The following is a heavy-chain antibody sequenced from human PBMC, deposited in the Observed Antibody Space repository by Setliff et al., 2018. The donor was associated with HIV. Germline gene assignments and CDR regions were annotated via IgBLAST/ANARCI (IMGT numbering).Heavy chain of an antibody. V-gene: IGHV3-7*04. D-gene: IGHD5-18*01. CDR2: IKQDGSKA. CDR3: ARDDSNGNTDAFDI. Sequence: PGGSLRLSCAASGFTFSSYWMSWVRQAPGKGLEWVADIKQDGSKAYYMDSVKGRFTISRDNPKNSLYLQMTSLRAEDTAVYYCARDDSNGNTDAFDIWGQGITVTVSS. J-gene: IGHJ3*02. CDR1: GFTFSSYW.